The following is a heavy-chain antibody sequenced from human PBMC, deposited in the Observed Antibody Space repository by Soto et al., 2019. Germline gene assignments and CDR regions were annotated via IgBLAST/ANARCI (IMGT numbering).Heavy chain of an antibody. D-gene: IGHD6-6*01. J-gene: IGHJ4*02. CDR2: ISSSSSYI. CDR1: GFTFSSYS. V-gene: IGHV3-21*01. Sequence: PGGSLRLSCASSGFTFSSYSMNWVRQAPGKGLEWVSSISSSSSYIYYADSVKGRFTISRDNAKNSLYLQMNSLRAEDTAVYYCARDQCSSSEPPHDYWGQGTLVTVSS. CDR3: ARDQCSSSEPPHDY.